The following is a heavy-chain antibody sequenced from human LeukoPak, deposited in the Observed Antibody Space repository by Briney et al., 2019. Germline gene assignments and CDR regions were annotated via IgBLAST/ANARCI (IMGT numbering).Heavy chain of an antibody. CDR2: IYSGGST. V-gene: IGHV3-66*04. CDR1: GFTVSRNY. J-gene: IGHJ5*02. Sequence: PGGSLRLSCAASGFTVSRNYMSWVRQAPGKGLEWVSVIYSGGSTYYADSVKARFTISRDNSKNTLYLQMNSLRAEDTAVYYCARQGRSGSYSAFSWFDPWGQGTLVTVSS. D-gene: IGHD3-22*01. CDR3: ARQGRSGSYSAFSWFDP.